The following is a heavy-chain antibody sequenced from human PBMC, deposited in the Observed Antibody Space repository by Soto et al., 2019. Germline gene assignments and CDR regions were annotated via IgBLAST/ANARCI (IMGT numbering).Heavy chain of an antibody. J-gene: IGHJ6*03. CDR3: AKIRQWLVMYYYMDV. CDR1: GFTFSSYG. Sequence: QVQLVESGGGVVQPGRSLRLSCAASGFTFSSYGMHWVRQAPGKGLEWVAVISYDGSTKYYADTLKGRFTISRDNSKNTLYLQRNSLRAEDTAVYYCAKIRQWLVMYYYMDVWGKETTVTVSS. CDR2: ISYDGSTK. D-gene: IGHD6-19*01. V-gene: IGHV3-30*18.